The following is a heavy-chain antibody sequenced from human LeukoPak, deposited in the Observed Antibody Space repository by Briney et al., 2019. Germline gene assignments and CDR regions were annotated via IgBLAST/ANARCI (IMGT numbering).Heavy chain of an antibody. CDR3: AKDMVRGVIKRGYFDY. CDR1: GFTFSSYA. J-gene: IGHJ4*02. V-gene: IGHV3-23*01. Sequence: PGGSLRLSCAASGFTFSSYAMSWVRQAPGKGLEWVSAISGSGGSTYYADSVKGRFTISRDNSKNTLYLQMNSLRAEDTAVYYCAKDMVRGVIKRGYFDYWGQGTWSPSPQ. D-gene: IGHD3-10*01. CDR2: ISGSGGST.